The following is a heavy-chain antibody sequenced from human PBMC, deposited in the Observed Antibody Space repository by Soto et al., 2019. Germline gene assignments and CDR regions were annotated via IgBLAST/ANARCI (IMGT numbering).Heavy chain of an antibody. Sequence: GGSLRLSCAASGFTFDDYAMHWVRQAPGKGLEWVSSISWNSGNIDYADSVKGRFTVSRDNAKNSLYLHMSSLRSEDTALYYCAKDASITTTYLAHWGQGTLVTVSS. V-gene: IGHV3-9*01. CDR3: AKDASITTTYLAH. D-gene: IGHD1-1*01. J-gene: IGHJ4*02. CDR2: ISWNSGNI. CDR1: GFTFDDYA.